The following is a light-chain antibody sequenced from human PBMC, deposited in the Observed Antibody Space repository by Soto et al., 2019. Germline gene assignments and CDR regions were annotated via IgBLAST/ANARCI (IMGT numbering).Light chain of an antibody. Sequence: DIQLTQSPSTLSASVGDRVTITCRASQSVTDWLAWYQQKPGKAPKLLIYDASSLQSGVPSRFSGSGSGTEFSPTSSSLQPDDFATYYCQQYYRSCTFGQGTKVEIK. V-gene: IGKV1-5*01. CDR3: QQYYRSCT. J-gene: IGKJ2*02. CDR1: QSVTDW. CDR2: DAS.